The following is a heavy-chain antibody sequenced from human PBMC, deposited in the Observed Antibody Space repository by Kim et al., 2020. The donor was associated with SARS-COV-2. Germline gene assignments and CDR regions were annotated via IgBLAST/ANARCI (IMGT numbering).Heavy chain of an antibody. V-gene: IGHV4-39*01. Sequence: SETLSLTCTVSGDSISNSNYLWGWIRQHPGKGLEYIGGIYYSGDTYYTASLQSRVTISVDTSKNQFSLQLSSVTAADTAVYYCARPRVIYGVWCFDYWGQGTPVTVSS. CDR3: ARPRVIYGVWCFDY. CDR1: GDSISNSNYL. CDR2: IYYSGDT. D-gene: IGHD2-21*01. J-gene: IGHJ4*02.